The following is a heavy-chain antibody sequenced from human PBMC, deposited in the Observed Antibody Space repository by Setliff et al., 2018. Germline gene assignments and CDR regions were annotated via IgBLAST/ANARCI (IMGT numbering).Heavy chain of an antibody. CDR2: IYYSGST. D-gene: IGHD3-3*01. V-gene: IGHV4-39*07. J-gene: IGHJ4*02. CDR3: ARDRITIFGVVIPFDY. Sequence: LSLTCSVSGGSISTERFYWGWIRQPPGKGLEWIGSIYYSGSTYYNPSLKSRVTISVDTSKNQFSLKLSSVTAADTAVYYCARDRITIFGVVIPFDYWGQGTLVTVSS. CDR1: GGSISTERFY.